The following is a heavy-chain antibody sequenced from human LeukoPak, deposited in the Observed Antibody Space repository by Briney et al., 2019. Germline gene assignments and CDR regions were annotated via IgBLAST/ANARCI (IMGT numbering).Heavy chain of an antibody. CDR2: ISSSGSTI. V-gene: IGHV3-48*03. D-gene: IGHD2-8*01. Sequence: GGSLRLSCAASGFTFSSYEMNWVRQAPGKGLEWVSYISSSGSTIYYADSVKGRFTISRDNAKNSLYLPMNSLRAEDTAVYYCARDPGCCPFDYWGQGTLVTVSS. J-gene: IGHJ4*02. CDR1: GFTFSSYE. CDR3: ARDPGCCPFDY.